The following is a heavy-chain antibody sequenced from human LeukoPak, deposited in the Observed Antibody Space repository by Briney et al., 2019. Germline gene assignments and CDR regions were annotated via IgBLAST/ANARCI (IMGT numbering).Heavy chain of an antibody. V-gene: IGHV1-69*04. Sequence: GASVNVSCKASGGTFSSYAISWVRQAPGQGLEWMGRIIPILGIANYAQKFQGRVTITADKSTSTAYMELSSLRSEDTAVYYCARLGSGNPEYFQHWGQGTLVTVSS. CDR1: GGTFSSYA. CDR2: IIPILGIA. D-gene: IGHD2-15*01. J-gene: IGHJ1*01. CDR3: ARLGSGNPEYFQH.